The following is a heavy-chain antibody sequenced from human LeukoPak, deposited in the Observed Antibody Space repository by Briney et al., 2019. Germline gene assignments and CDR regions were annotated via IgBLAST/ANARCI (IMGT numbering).Heavy chain of an antibody. CDR2: ISSSSNYI. D-gene: IGHD2-2*01. CDR3: ARGSLGSSTSSDCCPLDY. J-gene: IGHJ4*02. CDR1: GFTFSSYH. Sequence: PGGSLRLSCAASGFTFSSYHMNWVRQAPGKGLEWVSSISSSSNYIYYADSVKGRFTISRDNSKNTLYLQMNSLRAEDTAVYYCARGSLGSSTSSDCCPLDYWGQGTLVTVSS. V-gene: IGHV3-21*04.